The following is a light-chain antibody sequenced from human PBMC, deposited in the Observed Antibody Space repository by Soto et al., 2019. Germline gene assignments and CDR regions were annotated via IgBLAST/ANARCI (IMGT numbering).Light chain of an antibody. CDR3: QPYNNWPPWT. CDR2: GAS. V-gene: IGKV3-15*01. Sequence: EVVMTQSPATLSVSPGERSTLSCRASQSVSSNLAWYQQNPGQAPRLLIYGASTRATGIPARFSGSGSGTEFTLTISSLQSEDFAVYYCQPYNNWPPWTFGQGTKVDIK. CDR1: QSVSSN. J-gene: IGKJ1*01.